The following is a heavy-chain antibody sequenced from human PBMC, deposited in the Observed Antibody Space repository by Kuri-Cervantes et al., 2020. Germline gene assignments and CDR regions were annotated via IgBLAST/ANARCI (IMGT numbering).Heavy chain of an antibody. D-gene: IGHD1-26*01. V-gene: IGHV3-30*18. CDR3: AKSLEAEWELLDY. CDR2: ISYDGSNK. Sequence: GGSLRLSCAASGFTFSSYGMHWVRQAPGKGLEWVAVISYDGSNKYYADSVKGRFTISRDNSKNTLYLQMNSLRAEDTAVYYCAKSLEAEWELLDYWGQGTLVTVSS. J-gene: IGHJ4*02. CDR1: GFTFSSYG.